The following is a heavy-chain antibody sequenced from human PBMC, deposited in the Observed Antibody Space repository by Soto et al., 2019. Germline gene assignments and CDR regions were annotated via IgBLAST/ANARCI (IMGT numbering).Heavy chain of an antibody. Sequence: PGGSLRLSCAASGFTFSGHSMNWVRQAPGKGLEWVSYIASNSWNIYYADTGKGRFTISRDNTKNSLYLQMNSLRDEDTAVYYCARGPSAAAPLSDWYFDLWGRGTLVTVSS. CDR2: IASNSWNI. CDR3: ARGPSAAAPLSDWYFDL. CDR1: GFTFSGHS. D-gene: IGHD2-2*01. J-gene: IGHJ2*01. V-gene: IGHV3-48*02.